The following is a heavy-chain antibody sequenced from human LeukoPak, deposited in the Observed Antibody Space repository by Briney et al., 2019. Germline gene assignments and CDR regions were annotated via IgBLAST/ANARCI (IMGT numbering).Heavy chain of an antibody. CDR3: VRDGLYSGAPDDD. D-gene: IGHD6-25*01. Sequence: PGGSLRLSCAASGFTVSNNYMSWVRQAPGKGLEWGSVINSGGGTYYADSVKARFTTSRDNSKNTVSLQVNSLTGDDTAVYYCVRDGLYSGAPDDDGGRGTLVIVSS. V-gene: IGHV3-66*01. J-gene: IGHJ4*02. CDR1: GFTVSNNY. CDR2: INSGGGT.